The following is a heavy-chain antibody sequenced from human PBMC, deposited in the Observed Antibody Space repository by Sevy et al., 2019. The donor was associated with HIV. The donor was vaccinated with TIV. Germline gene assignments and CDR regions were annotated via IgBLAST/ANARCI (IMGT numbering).Heavy chain of an antibody. CDR1: GGSISSYS. CDR2: IDYSGRT. CDR3: ARQRDYYDSSLGY. V-gene: IGHV4-59*01. Sequence: SETLSLTCTVSGGSISSYSCSWIRKPPGEGLEWIGYIDYSGRTNYNPSLKSRVTISLDTSKNQFSLKLSSVTAADTAVYYCARQRDYYDSSLGYWGQGTLVTVSS. J-gene: IGHJ4*02. D-gene: IGHD3-22*01.